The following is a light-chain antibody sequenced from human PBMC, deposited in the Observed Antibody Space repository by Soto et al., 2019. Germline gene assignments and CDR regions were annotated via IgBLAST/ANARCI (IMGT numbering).Light chain of an antibody. CDR2: GAS. CDR3: QQSFITPHT. Sequence: DIPVTQSPSSLSASVEDRVTITCRASQSISTYLNWYQKKPGKAPKLLIYGASSLQSGVPSRFSGSGSGTDFTLTISSLQPEDFATYYCQQSFITPHTFGQGSNLEIK. V-gene: IGKV1-39*01. CDR1: QSISTY. J-gene: IGKJ2*01.